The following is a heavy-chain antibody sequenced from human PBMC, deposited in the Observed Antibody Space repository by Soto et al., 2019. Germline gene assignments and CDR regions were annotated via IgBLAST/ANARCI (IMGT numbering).Heavy chain of an antibody. CDR3: AGLYPYESSGYHLNY. CDR1: GGSIRSDDYY. J-gene: IGHJ4*02. CDR2: IHYSGST. Sequence: SETLSLTCTVSGGSIRSDDYYWSWIRQPPGEGLEWIGHIHYSGSTHYNPSLGSRVTISVDTSKNQFSLKLRSVTAADTAVFYCAGLYPYESSGYHLNYWGQGTLVTVSS. V-gene: IGHV4-30-4*01. D-gene: IGHD3-22*01.